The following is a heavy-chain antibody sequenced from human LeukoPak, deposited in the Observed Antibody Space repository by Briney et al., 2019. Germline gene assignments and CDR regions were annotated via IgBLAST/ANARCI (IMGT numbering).Heavy chain of an antibody. V-gene: IGHV4-59*01. Sequence: SETLSLTCTVSGGSISSYYWSWIRQPPGKGLEWIGFIYYSGSSYYNPSLKSRVTMSVDTSKNQFSLKLTSVTAADTAVYYCASGSGYGYLDWGQGTLVTVSS. CDR2: IYYSGSS. CDR3: ASGSGYGYLD. D-gene: IGHD5-18*01. CDR1: GGSISSYY. J-gene: IGHJ4*02.